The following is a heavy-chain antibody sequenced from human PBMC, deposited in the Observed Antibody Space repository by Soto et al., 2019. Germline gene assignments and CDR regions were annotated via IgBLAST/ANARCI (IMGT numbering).Heavy chain of an antibody. Sequence: EVQLLDSGGGLVQPGGSLRLSCAASGFTFSNYAMSWVRQAPGKGLEWVSTISGNGGSTYYADSVKGRFTISRDNSKNMLFLQINSLRDDDSAVYYCAKRPASIITFDYGGKGPPVTVSS. J-gene: IGHJ4*02. CDR3: AKRPASIITFDY. CDR1: GFTFSNYA. CDR2: ISGNGGST. V-gene: IGHV3-23*01. D-gene: IGHD2-2*01.